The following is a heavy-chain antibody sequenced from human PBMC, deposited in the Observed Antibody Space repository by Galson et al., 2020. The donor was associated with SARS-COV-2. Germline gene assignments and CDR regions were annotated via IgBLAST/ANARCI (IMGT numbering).Heavy chain of an antibody. V-gene: IGHV3-21*01. J-gene: IGHJ3*02. Sequence: KIGESLKISCAASGFTFSSYSMNWVRQAPGKGLEWVSSSSSSSSYIYYADSVKGRFTISRDNAKNSLYLQMNSLRAEDTAVYYCAREVAGAFDIWGQGTMVTVSS. CDR1: GFTFSSYS. D-gene: IGHD6-19*01. CDR2: SSSSSSYI. CDR3: AREVAGAFDI.